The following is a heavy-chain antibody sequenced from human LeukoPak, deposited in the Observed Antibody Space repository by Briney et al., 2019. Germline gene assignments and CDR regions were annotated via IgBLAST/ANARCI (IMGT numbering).Heavy chain of an antibody. CDR1: GGSISSGGYY. D-gene: IGHD3-22*01. CDR2: INHSGST. CDR3: ARGPYYYDSSGYYYGFDY. J-gene: IGHJ4*02. Sequence: PSETLSLTCTVSGGSISSGGYYWSWIRQPPGKGLEWIGEINHSGSTNYNPSLKSRVTISVDTSKNQFSLKLSSVTAADTAVYYCARGPYYYDSSGYYYGFDYWGQGTLVTVSS. V-gene: IGHV4-39*07.